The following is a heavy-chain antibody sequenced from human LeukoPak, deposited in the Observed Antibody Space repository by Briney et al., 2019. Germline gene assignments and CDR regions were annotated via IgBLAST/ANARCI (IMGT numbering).Heavy chain of an antibody. CDR3: AKGGSSSRPYYFDF. D-gene: IGHD6-6*01. CDR1: GFTFSIYA. V-gene: IGHV3-23*01. CDR2: ITGSGGDT. Sequence: GGSLRLSCAASGFTFSIYAMSWVRQAPGKGLEWVSAITGSGGDTYHADSVKGRLTISRDNSKNTLYLQMNSLRVEDTAVYYCAKGGSSSRPYYFDFWGQGTLVTVSS. J-gene: IGHJ4*02.